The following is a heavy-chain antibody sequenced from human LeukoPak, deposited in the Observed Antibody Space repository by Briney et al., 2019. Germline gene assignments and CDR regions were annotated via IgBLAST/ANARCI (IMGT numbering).Heavy chain of an antibody. V-gene: IGHV4-38-2*02. D-gene: IGHD6-19*01. CDR3: ARGGFEQWQSNFDY. Sequence: SETLSLTCTVSGYSISSGYYWGWIRQPPGKGLEWIGSIYHSGSTYYNPSLESRVTISVDTSKNQFSLKLSSVTAADTAVYYCARGGFEQWQSNFDYWGQGTLVTVSS. CDR2: IYHSGST. J-gene: IGHJ4*02. CDR1: GYSISSGYY.